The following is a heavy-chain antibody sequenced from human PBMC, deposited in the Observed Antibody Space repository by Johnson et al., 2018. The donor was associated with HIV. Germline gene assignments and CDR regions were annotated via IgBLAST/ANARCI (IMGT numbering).Heavy chain of an antibody. CDR3: ARKQWLEIPSDAFDV. Sequence: EVQLVESGGGLVKPGGSLRLSCVGSGFTFRNYWMHWVRQAPGKGLVWVARIYSDGSDTAYADSVKGRFTISRDNAKKTLYLQMNSLRAEDTAVYYCARKQWLEIPSDAFDVWGQGTMVTVSS. D-gene: IGHD6-19*01. CDR2: IYSDGSDT. CDR1: GFTFRNYW. V-gene: IGHV3-74*03. J-gene: IGHJ3*01.